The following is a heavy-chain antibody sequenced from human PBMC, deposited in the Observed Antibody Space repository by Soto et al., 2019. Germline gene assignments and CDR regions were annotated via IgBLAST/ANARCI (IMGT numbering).Heavy chain of an antibody. J-gene: IGHJ6*02. V-gene: IGHV3-30*04. D-gene: IGHD3-10*01. Sequence: QVQLVESGGGVVQPGRSLRLSCASSGFTLSLYPLHWVRQPPGKGLEWVAVISKDGGSEYYADSVRGRFTISRDHSKSTLYLEMNSLRTEDTAVYFCAREVGFGELSPRIYYYYGMDVWGRGTTVTVSS. CDR3: AREVGFGELSPRIYYYYGMDV. CDR2: ISKDGGSE. CDR1: GFTLSLYP.